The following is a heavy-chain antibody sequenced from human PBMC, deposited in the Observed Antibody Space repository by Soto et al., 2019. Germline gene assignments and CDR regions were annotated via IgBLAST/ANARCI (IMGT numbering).Heavy chain of an antibody. CDR1: GYTFTDYG. D-gene: IGHD3-3*01. CDR3: ARISQSDFWSGYYYFFDY. Sequence: QVHLVQSGAGVEKPGASVKVSCKASGYTFTDYGISWVRQAPGHGLQWMGWITAFNGNTKYPQQFQGRVTMTTDTSTSTAYMELRSLESDDTAVYYCARISQSDFWSGYYYFFDYWGQGTPVTVSS. V-gene: IGHV1-18*01. J-gene: IGHJ4*02. CDR2: ITAFNGNT.